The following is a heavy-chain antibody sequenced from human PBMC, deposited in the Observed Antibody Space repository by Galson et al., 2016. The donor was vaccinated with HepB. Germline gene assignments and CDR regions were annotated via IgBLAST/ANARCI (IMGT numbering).Heavy chain of an antibody. CDR1: GFTFSDYG. CDR2: ISKDGSDK. V-gene: IGHV3-30*18. J-gene: IGHJ6*02. D-gene: IGHD3-22*01. Sequence: SLRLSCAASGFTFSDYGMHWVRQAPGRGLEWVSVISKDGSDKQYADSVKGRFTVSRDNSKNALFLQMNSLRVEDTAVYYCAKDFTMIVVPYYYYGMDVWGQGTTVTVSS. CDR3: AKDFTMIVVPYYYYGMDV.